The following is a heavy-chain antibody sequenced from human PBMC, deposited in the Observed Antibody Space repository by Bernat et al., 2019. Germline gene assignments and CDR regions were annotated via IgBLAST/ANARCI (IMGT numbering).Heavy chain of an antibody. J-gene: IGHJ5*02. V-gene: IGHV4-31*03. D-gene: IGHD2-15*01. CDR3: ARDADCSGGSCPPGGSWFDP. CDR1: GGSISSGGYY. Sequence: QVQLQESGPGLVKPSQTLSLTCTVSGGSISSGGYYWSWIRQHPGKGLEWIGYIYYSGSTYYNPSLKSRVTISVDTSKNQFSLKRSSVTAADTAVYYCARDADCSGGSCPPGGSWFDPWGQGTLVTVSS. CDR2: IYYSGST.